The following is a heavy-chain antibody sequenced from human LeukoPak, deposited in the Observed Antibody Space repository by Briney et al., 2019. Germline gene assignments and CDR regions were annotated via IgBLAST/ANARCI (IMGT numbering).Heavy chain of an antibody. CDR2: INPNSGGT. Sequence: ASVKVSCKASGYTFTGYYMHWVRQAPGQGLEWMGWINPNSGGTNYAQKFQGRVTMIRDTSISTAYMELSRLRSDDTAVYYCARASGVLRRDGYNAGSMGYWGQGTLVTVSS. CDR3: ARASGVLRRDGYNAGSMGY. CDR1: GYTFTGYY. D-gene: IGHD5-24*01. V-gene: IGHV1-2*02. J-gene: IGHJ4*02.